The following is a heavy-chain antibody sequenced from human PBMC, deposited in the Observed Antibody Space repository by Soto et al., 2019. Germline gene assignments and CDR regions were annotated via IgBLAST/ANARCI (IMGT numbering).Heavy chain of an antibody. CDR1: GFTFRSYV. CDR2: TSYDGSDK. Sequence: QVQLVESGGGVVQPGTSLRVSCVGSGFTFRSYVIHWVRQAPGKGLEWVALTSYDGSDKYYGDSVRGRFPISRDNSRNTVDLQMDRLSLEDTALYYCARWGTTGGLDVWGQGTLVSVSS. J-gene: IGHJ1*01. V-gene: IGHV3-30*19. CDR3: ARWGTTGGLDV. D-gene: IGHD3-16*01.